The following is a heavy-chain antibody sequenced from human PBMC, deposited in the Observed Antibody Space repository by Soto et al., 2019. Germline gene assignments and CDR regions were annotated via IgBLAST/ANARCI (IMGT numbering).Heavy chain of an antibody. Sequence: QVQLVQSGAEVKKPGASVKVSCKASGYTFTGYYMHWVRQAPGRGLEWMGWINPNSGGTTYAQKFQGRVTMTRDTSISTAYMELSRLRSDDTAVYYCARASREEQWLVGDYWGQGTLVTVSA. CDR1: GYTFTGYY. CDR3: ARASREEQWLVGDY. V-gene: IGHV1-2*02. CDR2: INPNSGGT. J-gene: IGHJ4*02. D-gene: IGHD6-19*01.